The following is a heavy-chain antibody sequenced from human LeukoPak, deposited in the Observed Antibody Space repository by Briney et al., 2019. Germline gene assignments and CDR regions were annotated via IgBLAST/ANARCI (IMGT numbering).Heavy chain of an antibody. CDR3: ARDMGPQWPRVLLD. J-gene: IGHJ4*02. CDR1: GYTFTSYD. D-gene: IGHD5-12*01. Sequence: ASVKVSCKASGYTFTSYDINWVRQATGQGLEWMGWMNPNSGNTGYAQKFQGRVTITRNTSISTAYMELSSLRSEDTAVYYCARDMGPQWPRVLLDWGQGTLVTVSS. CDR2: MNPNSGNT. V-gene: IGHV1-8*03.